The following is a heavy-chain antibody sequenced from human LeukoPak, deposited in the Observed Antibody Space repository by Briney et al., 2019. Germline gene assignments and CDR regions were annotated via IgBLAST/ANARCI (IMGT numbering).Heavy chain of an antibody. J-gene: IGHJ6*02. CDR1: GGSISSGGYY. CDR3: ARYGDPNYYYYGMDV. Sequence: SETLSLTCTVSGGSISSGGYYWSWIRQHPGKGLEWIGYIYYSGSTYYNPSLKSRVTKSVDTSKNQFSLKLSSVTAADTAVYYCARYGDPNYYYYGMDVWGQGTTVTVSS. D-gene: IGHD4-17*01. CDR2: IYYSGST. V-gene: IGHV4-31*03.